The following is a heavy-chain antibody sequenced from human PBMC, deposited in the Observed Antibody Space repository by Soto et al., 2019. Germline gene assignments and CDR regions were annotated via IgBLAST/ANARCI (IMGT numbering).Heavy chain of an antibody. CDR3: TIGSWSGEVFDI. V-gene: IGHV1-69*02. J-gene: IGHJ3*02. D-gene: IGHD2-21*01. CDR2: IIPMLGVR. Sequence: QVQLGQSGAEVKKPGSSVNVSCKDSGGTFSTYSMFWVRQAPGQGLEWMGRIIPMLGVRNYAQRFQDRVTIIADKSTATVHMELSSLRSEDTDLYYCTIGSWSGEVFDIWGQGTMVTVSS. CDR1: GGTFSTYS.